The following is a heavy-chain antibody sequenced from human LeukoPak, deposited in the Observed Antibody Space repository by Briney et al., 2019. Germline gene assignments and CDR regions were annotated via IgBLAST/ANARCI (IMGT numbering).Heavy chain of an antibody. J-gene: IGHJ4*02. CDR3: ARCIEVARTIDY. V-gene: IGHV1-2*02. D-gene: IGHD6-13*01. CDR2: INPNSGDT. Sequence: ASVKVSCKASGDTFTDYYMHWVRQAPGQGLEWMGWINPNSGDTNYAQKFQGRVTMTRDTSISTGYMELSRLRYDDTAVYYCARCIEVARTIDYWGQGSLVTV. CDR1: GDTFTDYY.